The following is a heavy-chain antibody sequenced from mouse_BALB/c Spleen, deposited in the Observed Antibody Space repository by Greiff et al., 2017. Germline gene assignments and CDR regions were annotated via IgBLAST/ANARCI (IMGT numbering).Heavy chain of an antibody. V-gene: IGHV1-77*01. D-gene: IGHD1-1*01. J-gene: IGHJ4*01. CDR2: IYPGSGNT. CDR1: GYTFTDYY. CDR3: ARGTTVVGYYAMDY. Sequence: QVHVKQSGAELARPGASVKLSCKASGYTFTDYYINWVKQRTGQGLEWIGEIYPGSGNTYYNEKFKGKATLTADKSSSTAYMQLSSLTSEVSAVYFCARGTTVVGYYAMDYWGQGTSVTVAS.